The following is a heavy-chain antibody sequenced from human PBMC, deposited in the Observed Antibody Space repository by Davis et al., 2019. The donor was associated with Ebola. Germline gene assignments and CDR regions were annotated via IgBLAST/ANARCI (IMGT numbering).Heavy chain of an antibody. CDR2: IYYSGST. CDR1: GGSISSGGYY. CDR3: ASSEYYDILTGYYFAY. V-gene: IGHV4-31*03. Sequence: PSETLSLTCTVSGGSISSGGYYWSWIRQHPGKGLEWIGYIYYSGSTYYNPSLKSRVTISVDTSKNQFSLKLSSVTAADTAVYYCASSEYYDILTGYYFAYWGQGTLVTVSS. J-gene: IGHJ4*02. D-gene: IGHD3-9*01.